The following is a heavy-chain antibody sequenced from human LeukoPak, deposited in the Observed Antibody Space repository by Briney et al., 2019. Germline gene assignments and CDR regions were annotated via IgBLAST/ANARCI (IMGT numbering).Heavy chain of an antibody. CDR1: GFTFSSYS. CDR3: AKGGYSNGRYYYYYIDV. V-gene: IGHV3-21*04. CDR2: ISSSSSYI. D-gene: IGHD5-18*01. Sequence: GGSLRLSCAASGFTFSSYSMNWVRQAPGKGLEWVSSISSSSSYIYYADSVKGRFTISRDNSKNTLYLQMNSLRAEDTAVYYCAKGGYSNGRYYYYYIDVWGEGTTVTVSS. J-gene: IGHJ6*03.